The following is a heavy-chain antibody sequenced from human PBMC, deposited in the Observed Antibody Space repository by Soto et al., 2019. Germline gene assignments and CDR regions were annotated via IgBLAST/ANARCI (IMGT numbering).Heavy chain of an antibody. J-gene: IGHJ5*01. CDR1: GGSISSYY. CDR3: ASMIGDPVLSFDS. CDR2: IFYSGST. D-gene: IGHD3-10*02. Sequence: QVQLQESGPGLVKPSETLSLTCTVSGGSISSYYWSWIRQPPGKGLEWIGFIFYSGSTSYNPSLTXRXPISRDTSAYQFSLKLNSVTAADTAVYYCASMIGDPVLSFDSWGQGTLVAVSS. V-gene: IGHV4-59*01.